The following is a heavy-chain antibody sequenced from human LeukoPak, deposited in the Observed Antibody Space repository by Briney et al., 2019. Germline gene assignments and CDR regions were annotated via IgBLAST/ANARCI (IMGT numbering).Heavy chain of an antibody. CDR3: AKVRSYYYGSGSYYNGMYYFDY. V-gene: IGHV3-23*01. Sequence: GGSLRLSCAASGFTFSSYSMYWVRQAPGKGLEWVSAISGSGGSTYYADSVKGRFTISRDNSKNTLYLQMNSLRAEDTAVYYCAKVRSYYYGSGSYYNGMYYFDYWGQGTLVTVSS. J-gene: IGHJ4*02. CDR1: GFTFSSYS. CDR2: ISGSGGST. D-gene: IGHD3-10*01.